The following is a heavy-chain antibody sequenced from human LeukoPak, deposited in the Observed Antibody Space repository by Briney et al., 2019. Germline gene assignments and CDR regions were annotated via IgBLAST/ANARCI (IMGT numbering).Heavy chain of an antibody. D-gene: IGHD5-12*01. Sequence: QPGGSLRLSCAASGFTFHHYSMHWVRQPPGKGLEWVSLNSWDGGITYYADSVRGRFTISRDNSKNSLSLEMNSLRTEDTALYYCAKDSNTGGYSFGSWGQGTLVTVTS. CDR2: NSWDGGIT. CDR3: AKDSNTGGYSFGS. V-gene: IGHV3-43*01. CDR1: GFTFHHYS. J-gene: IGHJ4*02.